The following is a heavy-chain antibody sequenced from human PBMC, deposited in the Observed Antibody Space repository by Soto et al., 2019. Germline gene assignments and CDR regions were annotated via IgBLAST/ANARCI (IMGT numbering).Heavy chain of an antibody. V-gene: IGHV2-70*04. CDR3: ARMEYCSSTSCYSPFDY. J-gene: IGHJ4*02. D-gene: IGHD2-2*02. CDR2: IDWDDDK. CDR1: GFSLSTSGMR. Sequence: PTQTLTLTCTFSGFSLSTSGMRVSWIRQPPGKALEWLARIDWDDDKFYSTSLKTRLTISKDTSKNQVVLTMTNMDPVDTATYYCARMEYCSSTSCYSPFDYWGQGTLVTVS.